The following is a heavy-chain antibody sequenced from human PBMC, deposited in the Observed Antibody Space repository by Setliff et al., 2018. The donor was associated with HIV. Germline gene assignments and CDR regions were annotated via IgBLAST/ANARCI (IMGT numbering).Heavy chain of an antibody. J-gene: IGHJ4*02. CDR2: IIPAFGTA. CDR1: GDTLSIHP. D-gene: IGHD2-2*01. Sequence: ASVKVSCKASGDTLSIHPISWVRQAPGRGLDWMGGIIPAFGTANYAQKFQGRVTITTDESTTTVFMELTGLRSEDTAVYYCARESACSSTSCPKVLDYWGQGTLVTVSS. CDR3: ARESACSSTSCPKVLDY. V-gene: IGHV1-69*05.